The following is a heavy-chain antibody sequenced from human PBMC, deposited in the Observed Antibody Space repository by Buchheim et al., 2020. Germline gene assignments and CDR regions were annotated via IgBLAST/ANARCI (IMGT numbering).Heavy chain of an antibody. CDR3: AKETTYCSGGSCYLRGYFDY. V-gene: IGHV3-23*01. D-gene: IGHD2-15*01. Sequence: EVQLLESGGGLVQPGGSLRLSCAASGFTFSSYAMSWVRQAPGKGLEWVSAISGSGGSTYYADSVKGRFTISRDNSKNTLYLQMNSLRAEDTAVYYCAKETTYCSGGSCYLRGYFDYWGQGTL. CDR1: GFTFSSYA. J-gene: IGHJ4*02. CDR2: ISGSGGST.